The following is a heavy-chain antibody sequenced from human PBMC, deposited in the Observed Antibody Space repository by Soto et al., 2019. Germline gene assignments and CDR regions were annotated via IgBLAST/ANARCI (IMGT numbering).Heavy chain of an antibody. D-gene: IGHD2-15*01. CDR1: GGTFSSYA. CDR2: IIPIFGTA. Sequence: SVKVSCKASGGTFSSYAISWVRQAPGQGLEWMGGIIPIFGTANYAQKFQGRVTITADESTSTAYMELSSLRSEDTAVYYCARDKFELRYYYYYYMDVWGKGTTVTVSS. V-gene: IGHV1-69*13. CDR3: ARDKFELRYYYYYYMDV. J-gene: IGHJ6*03.